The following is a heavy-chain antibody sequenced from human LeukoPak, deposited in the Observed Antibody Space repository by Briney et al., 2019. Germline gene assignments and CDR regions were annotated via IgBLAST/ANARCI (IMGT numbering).Heavy chain of an antibody. CDR3: ARVLRGSLYYFDY. Sequence: PGGSLRLSCAASGFTFSNAWMSWVRQAPGKGLEWVSVIYSGGSTYYADSVKGRFTISRDNSKNTLYLQMNSLRAEDTAVYYCARVLRGSLYYFDYWGQGTLVTVSS. J-gene: IGHJ4*02. V-gene: IGHV3-66*01. CDR1: GFTFSNAW. D-gene: IGHD3-10*01. CDR2: IYSGGST.